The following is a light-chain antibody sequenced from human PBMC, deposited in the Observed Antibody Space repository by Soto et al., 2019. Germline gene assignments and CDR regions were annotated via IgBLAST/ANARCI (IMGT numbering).Light chain of an antibody. J-gene: IGKJ5*01. V-gene: IGKV3-20*01. CDR1: QSVDNSN. CDR3: QQYGSSPRT. CDR2: GAS. Sequence: EIVLTQSPGTLSLSPGERATLSCRASQSVDNSNLAWYQQKLGRAPRLLISGASTRATGIPDRFSGSGSETDFTLTIARLEPEDFAVYYCQQYGSSPRTFGQGTDWRL.